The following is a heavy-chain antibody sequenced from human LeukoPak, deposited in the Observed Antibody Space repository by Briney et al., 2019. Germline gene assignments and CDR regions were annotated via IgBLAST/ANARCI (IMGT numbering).Heavy chain of an antibody. CDR1: GGSISSGSYY. Sequence: PSETLSLTCTVSGGSISSGSYYWSWIRQPAGKGLEWIGRIYTSGSTNYNPSLKSRVTISVDTSKNQFSLKLSSVTAADTAVYYCARHVEYYDSSGYIKNWGQGTLVTVSS. V-gene: IGHV4-61*02. J-gene: IGHJ4*02. D-gene: IGHD3-22*01. CDR2: IYTSGST. CDR3: ARHVEYYDSSGYIKN.